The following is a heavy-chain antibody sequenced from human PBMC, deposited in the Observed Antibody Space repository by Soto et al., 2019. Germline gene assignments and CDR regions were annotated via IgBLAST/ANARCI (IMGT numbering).Heavy chain of an antibody. Sequence: QVQLVESGGGVVQPGRSLRLSCAASGFTFSSYGMHWVRQAPGKGLEWVAVIWYDGSNKYYADSVKGRFTISRDNSKNTLYLQMNSLRAEDTAVXXXARDRYSSSSHWFDPWGQGTLVTVSS. CDR2: IWYDGSNK. D-gene: IGHD6-13*01. CDR1: GFTFSSYG. CDR3: ARDRYSSSSHWFDP. V-gene: IGHV3-33*01. J-gene: IGHJ5*02.